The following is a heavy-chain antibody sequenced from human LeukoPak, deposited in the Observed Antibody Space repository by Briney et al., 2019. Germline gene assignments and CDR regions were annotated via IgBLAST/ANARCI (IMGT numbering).Heavy chain of an antibody. CDR1: GGSISNYY. CDR2: IYPSGST. CDR3: ATLKGGEDTEIDY. D-gene: IGHD3-16*01. V-gene: IGHV4-4*07. Sequence: PSETLSLTCTVSGGSISNYYWSWIRQPAGKGLEWIGRIYPSGSTEYNPPLKSRVTMSVDMSKNQFSLKLSSVTAADTAMYYCATLKGGEDTEIDYWGQGTLVTVSS. J-gene: IGHJ4*02.